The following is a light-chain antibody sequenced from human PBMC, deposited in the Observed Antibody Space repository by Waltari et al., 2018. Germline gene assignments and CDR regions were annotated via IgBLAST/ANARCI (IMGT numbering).Light chain of an antibody. J-gene: IGKJ4*01. CDR3: QQYYTTPLT. CDR2: WAS. CDR1: QSVSSPASNKHY. V-gene: IGKV4-1*01. Sequence: DFVLTQAPYTLAVSLGERATSNCKSSQSVSSPASNKHYLAWYQQKPGQPPKLIIYWASKSESGVPDRFSGSGSGTDFTLNISRLQAEDVAVYYCQQYYTTPLTCGGGTKVEI.